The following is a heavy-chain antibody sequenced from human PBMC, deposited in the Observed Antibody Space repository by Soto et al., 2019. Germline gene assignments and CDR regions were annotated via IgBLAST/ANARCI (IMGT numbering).Heavy chain of an antibody. CDR3: ARDTLFGVVTPLDV. V-gene: IGHV1-18*01. J-gene: IGHJ6*02. CDR2: ISAYNGNT. Sequence: ASVKVSCKASGYTFTSYGISWVRQAPGQGLEWMGWISAYNGNTNYAQKLQGRVTMTTDTSTSTAYMELRSLRYDDTAVYYCARDTLFGVVTPLDVWGQGTTVTVSS. D-gene: IGHD3-3*01. CDR1: GYTFTSYG.